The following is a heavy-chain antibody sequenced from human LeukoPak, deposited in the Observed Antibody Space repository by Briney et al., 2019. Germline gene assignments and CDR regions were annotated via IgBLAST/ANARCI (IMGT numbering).Heavy chain of an antibody. CDR3: ARAQYYYDSSGYYYDYAFDI. J-gene: IGHJ3*02. CDR2: IHHSGGT. Sequence: SETLSLTCAVSGASISSSNWWSWVRQPPGKGLEWIAEIHHSGGTDYNPSLKSRVTISLDKSKKQFSLKLSSVTAADTAVYYCARAQYYYDSSGYYYDYAFDIWGQGTMVTVSS. CDR1: GASISSSNW. V-gene: IGHV4-4*02. D-gene: IGHD3-22*01.